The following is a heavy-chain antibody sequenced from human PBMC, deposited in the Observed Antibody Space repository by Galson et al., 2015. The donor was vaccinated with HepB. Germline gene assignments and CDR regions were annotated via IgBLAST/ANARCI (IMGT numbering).Heavy chain of an antibody. CDR2: ISGSGGST. J-gene: IGHJ4*02. CDR1: GFTFSSYA. D-gene: IGHD2-15*01. V-gene: IGHV3-23*01. Sequence: SLRLSCAASGFTFSSYAMSWVRQAPGKGLEWVSAISGSGGSTYYADSVKGRFTISRDNSKNTLYLQMNSLRAEDTAVHYCAKGKAVVCSGGSCYAPLFDYWGQGTLVTVSS. CDR3: AKGKAVVCSGGSCYAPLFDY.